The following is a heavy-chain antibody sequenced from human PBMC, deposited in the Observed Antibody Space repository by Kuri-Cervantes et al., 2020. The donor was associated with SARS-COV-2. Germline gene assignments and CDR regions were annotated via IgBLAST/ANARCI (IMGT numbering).Heavy chain of an antibody. CDR2: IIPILGIA. CDR1: GYTFTSYG. Sequence: SVKVSCKASGYTFTSYGISWVRQAPGQGLEWMGGIIPILGIANYAQKFQGRVTITADTSTSTAYMELRSLRSDDTAVYYCARGRTHSGSYWPDWGQGTLVTVSS. D-gene: IGHD1-26*01. J-gene: IGHJ4*02. V-gene: IGHV1-69*10. CDR3: ARGRTHSGSYWPD.